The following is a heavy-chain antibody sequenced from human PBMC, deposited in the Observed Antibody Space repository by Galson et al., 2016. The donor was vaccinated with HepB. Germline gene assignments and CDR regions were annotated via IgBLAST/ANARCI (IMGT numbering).Heavy chain of an antibody. Sequence: SLRLSCAASGFDFSTHEMNWVRQAPGKGLEWISYTSSSSSTIYYAASVKGRFAISRDNAKNSLYLQMNSLRAEDTAVYFCVRPHQGWGTTDYWGQGTLVTVSS. V-gene: IGHV3-48*03. CDR3: VRPHQGWGTTDY. D-gene: IGHD3-16*01. CDR1: GFDFSTHE. J-gene: IGHJ4*02. CDR2: TSSSSSTI.